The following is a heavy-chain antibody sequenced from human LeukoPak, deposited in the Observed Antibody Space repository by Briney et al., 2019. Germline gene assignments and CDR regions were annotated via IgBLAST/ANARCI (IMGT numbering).Heavy chain of an antibody. J-gene: IGHJ3*02. D-gene: IGHD4-23*01. CDR1: GFTFSSYG. Sequence: GGSLRLSCAASGFTFSSYGMHWVRQAPGKGLEWVAVVWYDGSNKYYADSVKGRFTISRDNSKNTLYLQMNSLRAEDTAVYFCAKGDYGGNSHTFDIWGQGTMVTVSS. CDR3: AKGDYGGNSHTFDI. V-gene: IGHV3-33*06. CDR2: VWYDGSNK.